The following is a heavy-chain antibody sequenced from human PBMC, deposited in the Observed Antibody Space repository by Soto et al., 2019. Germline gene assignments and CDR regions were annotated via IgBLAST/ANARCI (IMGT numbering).Heavy chain of an antibody. CDR2: IIPVSGTA. J-gene: IGHJ5*02. CDR1: GGTFSSYV. D-gene: IGHD2-8*02. CDR3: ATVDRSVALVGWFDP. V-gene: IGHV1-69*01. Sequence: QVHLEQAGAEVKKPGSSVKVSCKFSGGTFSSYVIIWVRQSPGQGLEWMGGIIPVSGTANYAQQFHGRVTIAAAAASHTAYMELSSVRFDDTAVYYCATVDRSVALVGWFDPWGEGTLFTVAS.